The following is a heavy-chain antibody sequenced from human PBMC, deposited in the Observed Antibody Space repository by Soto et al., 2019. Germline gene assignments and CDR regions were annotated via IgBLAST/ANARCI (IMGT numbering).Heavy chain of an antibody. CDR3: ARDQVTISGVVPTGWFDP. D-gene: IGHD3-3*01. V-gene: IGHV4-59*01. CDR2: IYYSGST. Sequence: PSETLSLTCTVSGGSISSYYWSWIRQPPGKGLEWIGYIYYSGSTNYNPSLKSRVTISVDTSKNQFSLKLSSVTAADTAVYYCARDQVTISGVVPTGWFDPWGQGTLVTVSS. CDR1: GGSISSYY. J-gene: IGHJ5*02.